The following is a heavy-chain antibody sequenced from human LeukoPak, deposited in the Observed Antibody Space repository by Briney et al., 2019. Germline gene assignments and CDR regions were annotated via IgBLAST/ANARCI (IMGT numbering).Heavy chain of an antibody. Sequence: ASVKVSCKASGYTFTSYDINWVRQATGQGLEWMGWMNPNSGNTGYAQKFQGRVTMTRNTSISTAYMELSSLRSEDTAVYYCAMPSRGYCSSTSCDDAFDIWGQGTMVTVSS. D-gene: IGHD2-2*01. CDR2: MNPNSGNT. V-gene: IGHV1-8*01. CDR1: GYTFTSYD. CDR3: AMPSRGYCSSTSCDDAFDI. J-gene: IGHJ3*02.